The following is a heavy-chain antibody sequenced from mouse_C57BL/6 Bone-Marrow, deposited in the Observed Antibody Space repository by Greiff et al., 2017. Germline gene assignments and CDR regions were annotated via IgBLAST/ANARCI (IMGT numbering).Heavy chain of an antibody. Sequence: DVQLVESGAELVRPGASVKLSCTASGFNIKDDYMHWVKQRPEQGLEWIGWIDPENGDTEYASKFQGKATITADTSSNTAYLQLSSLTSEDTAVYYCTTCSYDYPFAYWGQGTLVTVSA. J-gene: IGHJ3*01. CDR2: IDPENGDT. CDR3: TTCSYDYPFAY. CDR1: GFNIKDDY. D-gene: IGHD2-4*01. V-gene: IGHV14-4*01.